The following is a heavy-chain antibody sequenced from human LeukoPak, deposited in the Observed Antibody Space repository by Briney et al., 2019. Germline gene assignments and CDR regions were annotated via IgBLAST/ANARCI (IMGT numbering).Heavy chain of an antibody. CDR1: AFTFSSYA. V-gene: IGHV3-23*01. D-gene: IGHD5-12*01. Sequence: PGGSLRLSCAASAFTFSSYAMSWVRQAQGKGMEWVSAISGSGGSTYYADSVKGRLTISRDNSKNTLYLQMNSLRAEDTAVYYCAKDIVADYWGQGTLVTVSS. CDR2: ISGSGGST. CDR3: AKDIVADY. J-gene: IGHJ4*02.